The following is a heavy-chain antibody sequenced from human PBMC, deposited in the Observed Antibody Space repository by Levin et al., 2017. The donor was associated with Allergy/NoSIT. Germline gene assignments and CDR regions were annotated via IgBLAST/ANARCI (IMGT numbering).Heavy chain of an antibody. Sequence: PGGSLRLSCTVSGGSISSYYWSWIRQPPGKGLEWIGYIYYSGSTNYNPSLKSRVTISVDTSKNQFSLKLSSVTAADTAVYYCARAVYYDFWSGYYSDYYYMDVWGKGTTVTVSS. V-gene: IGHV4-59*01. J-gene: IGHJ6*03. D-gene: IGHD3-3*01. CDR3: ARAVYYDFWSGYYSDYYYMDV. CDR2: IYYSGST. CDR1: GGSISSYY.